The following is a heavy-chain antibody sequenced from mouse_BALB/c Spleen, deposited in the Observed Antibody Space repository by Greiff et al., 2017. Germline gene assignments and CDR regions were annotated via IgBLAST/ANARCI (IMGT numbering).Heavy chain of an antibody. CDR2: IDPANGNT. J-gene: IGHJ3*01. Sequence: VQLKQSGAELVKPGASVKLSCTASGFNIKDTYMHWVKQRPEQGLEWIGRIDPANGNTKYDPKFQGKATITADTSSNTAYLQLSSLTSEDTAVYYCARSRSLGPFAYWGQGTLVTVSA. CDR1: GFNIKDTY. CDR3: ARSRSLGPFAY. D-gene: IGHD4-1*01. V-gene: IGHV14-3*02.